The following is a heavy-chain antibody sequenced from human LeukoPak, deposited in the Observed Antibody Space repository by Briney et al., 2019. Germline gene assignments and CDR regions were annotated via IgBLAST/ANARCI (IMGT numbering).Heavy chain of an antibody. J-gene: IGHJ4*02. D-gene: IGHD3-22*01. Sequence: ASVTVSCKASGYTFTSYGISWVRQAPGQGLEWMGWISAYNGNTNYAQKLQGRVTMTTDTSTSTAYMELRSLRSDDTAVYYCARTYYYDSSGYFDYWGQGTLVTVSS. CDR1: GYTFTSYG. V-gene: IGHV1-18*01. CDR3: ARTYYYDSSGYFDY. CDR2: ISAYNGNT.